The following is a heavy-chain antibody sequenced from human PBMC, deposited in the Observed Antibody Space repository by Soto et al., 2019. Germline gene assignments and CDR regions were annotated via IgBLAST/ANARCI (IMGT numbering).Heavy chain of an antibody. J-gene: IGHJ4*02. D-gene: IGHD2-2*01. CDR1: GYSFTSNW. CDR2: INPADSDI. V-gene: IGHV5-51*01. Sequence: PGESLKISCQGSGYSFTSNWIGWVRQMPGKGLEWMGIINPADSDIKYSPSFQGQVTISADKSIGTAYLQWSSLKASDTAVYYCAKGRIVVVPAAIGDFDYWGQGTLVTVSS. CDR3: AKGRIVVVPAAIGDFDY.